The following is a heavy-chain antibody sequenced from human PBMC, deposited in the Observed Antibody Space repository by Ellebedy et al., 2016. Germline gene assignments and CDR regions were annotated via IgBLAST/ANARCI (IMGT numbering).Heavy chain of an antibody. D-gene: IGHD1-14*01. CDR3: ARDSGRRFDY. V-gene: IGHV3-7*01. J-gene: IGHJ4*02. CDR1: GFISSSDW. CDR2: IKHDGSEK. Sequence: GGSLRLSCAASGFISSSDWMSWVRQAPGKGLEWVASIKHDGSEKFYVDSVKGRFTISKDDARNSLYLQMNSLRAVDTALYYCARDSGRRFDYWGQGTLVTVSS.